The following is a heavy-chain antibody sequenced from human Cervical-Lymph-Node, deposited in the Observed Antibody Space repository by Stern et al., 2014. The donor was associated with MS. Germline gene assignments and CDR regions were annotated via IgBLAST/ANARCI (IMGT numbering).Heavy chain of an antibody. D-gene: IGHD1-7*01. CDR2: IKQDGSEK. V-gene: IGHV3-7*01. CDR1: GFTFRRHW. Sequence: EVHLVESGGDLVQPGGSLRLSCAASGFTFRRHWMTWVRQAPGKGLEWVANIKQDGSEKYYVDSVKGRFTISRDNAKNSLYLQMNSLRVEDTAMYYCARDWGTSSSGTGADYWGQGTLVIVSS. J-gene: IGHJ4*02. CDR3: ARDWGTSSSGTGADY.